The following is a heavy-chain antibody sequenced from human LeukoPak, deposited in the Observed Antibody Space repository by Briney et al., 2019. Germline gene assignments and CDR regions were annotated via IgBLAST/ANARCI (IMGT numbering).Heavy chain of an antibody. V-gene: IGHV3-74*01. CDR2: ISGDGSIT. J-gene: IGHJ3*02. Sequence: PGGSLRLSCAASRFTFTNYWMHWVRQGPGKGLVWVSRISGDGSITRYADSVKGRFTISRDNAKNTLYLQMNSLRAEDTAVYYCARGGSPPEAPGDTFDIWGQGTMVTVSS. D-gene: IGHD1-26*01. CDR3: ARGGSPPEAPGDTFDI. CDR1: RFTFTNYW.